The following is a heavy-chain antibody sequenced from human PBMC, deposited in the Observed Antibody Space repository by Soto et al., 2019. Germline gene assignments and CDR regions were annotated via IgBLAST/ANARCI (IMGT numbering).Heavy chain of an antibody. Sequence: SQTLSLTCAISGDSVSSNSAAWNWIRQSPSRGLEWLGRTYYRSKWYNDYAVSVKSRITINPDTSKNQFSLQLNSVTPEDTAVYYCERGLWRVEFGYYGMDVWGQGTTVTVSS. CDR1: GDSVSSNSAA. CDR3: ERGLWRVEFGYYGMDV. CDR2: TYYRSKWYN. J-gene: IGHJ6*02. V-gene: IGHV6-1*01. D-gene: IGHD6-19*01.